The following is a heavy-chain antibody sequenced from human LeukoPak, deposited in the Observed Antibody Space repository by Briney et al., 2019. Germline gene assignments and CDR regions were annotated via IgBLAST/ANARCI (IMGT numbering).Heavy chain of an antibody. J-gene: IGHJ4*02. CDR3: AKESDSGYYRTADS. CDR2: IVHHGSDT. CDR1: GFTSNNCG. V-gene: IGHV3-30*18. D-gene: IGHD3-22*01. Sequence: GGSLRLSCAASGFTSNNCGMHWVRQAPGKGLEWLAVIVHHGSDTYYADSVKGRFTISRDNSKNTVYLQMNSLRTEDTAVCYCAKESDSGYYRTADSWGQGTLITVSS.